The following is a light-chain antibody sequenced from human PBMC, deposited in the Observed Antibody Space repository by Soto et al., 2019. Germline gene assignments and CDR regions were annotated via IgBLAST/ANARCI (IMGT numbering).Light chain of an antibody. Sequence: MTQSPSSLSASVGERVTITCRASKSISTYLNWYQQKVGKAPKLLIYAASSLQRGVPSRFSGSGSGTDFTLTISSLQPEDFATYYCQQSYSTPRTFGQGTKLEIK. V-gene: IGKV1-39*01. CDR2: AAS. CDR1: KSISTY. J-gene: IGKJ2*02. CDR3: QQSYSTPRT.